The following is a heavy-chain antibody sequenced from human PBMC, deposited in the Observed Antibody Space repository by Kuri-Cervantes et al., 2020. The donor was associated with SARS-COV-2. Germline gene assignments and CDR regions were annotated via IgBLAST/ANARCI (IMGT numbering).Heavy chain of an antibody. V-gene: IGHV3-72*01. Sequence: GESLKISCAASGFSFSSYGMSWVRQAPGKGLEWVGRSGKPTTPHTTMYAASVTGRFTFSRDDSKNSVYLQMDSLKAEDTAVYFCARDYWGSYNCWGQGTLVTVSS. D-gene: IGHD1-26*01. CDR1: GFSFSSYG. CDR2: SGKPTTPHTT. CDR3: ARDYWGSYNC. J-gene: IGHJ4*02.